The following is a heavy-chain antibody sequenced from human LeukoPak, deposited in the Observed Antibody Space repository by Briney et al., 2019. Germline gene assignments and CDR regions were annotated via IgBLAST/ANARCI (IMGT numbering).Heavy chain of an antibody. CDR2: ISHNGNT. Sequence: PSETLSPTCAVFRGSISSSNWWSWVRQAPGKGLEWIGEISHNGNTNYNPSLKSRLTISVDKSKNQFSLKLSSVTAADTAVYYCARGGLNFGGDWGQGVLVTVSS. V-gene: IGHV4/OR15-8*02. D-gene: IGHD3-10*01. CDR3: ARGGLNFGGD. CDR1: RGSISSSNW. J-gene: IGHJ4*02.